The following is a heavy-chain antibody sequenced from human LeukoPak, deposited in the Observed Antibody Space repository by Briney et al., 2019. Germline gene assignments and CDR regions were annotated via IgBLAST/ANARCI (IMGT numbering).Heavy chain of an antibody. CDR1: GFTFSSNW. D-gene: IGHD6-13*01. CDR3: ARDSGWWRFDF. J-gene: IGHJ4*02. V-gene: IGHV3-74*01. CDR2: ISSDGSST. Sequence: GGSLRLSCAASGFTFSSNWMYWVRQAPGKGLVWVSYISSDGSSTNYADSVKGGLTISRDNGKNGLYLQMTSLRAEDTAVYYCARDSGWWRFDFWGQGTLVTVSS.